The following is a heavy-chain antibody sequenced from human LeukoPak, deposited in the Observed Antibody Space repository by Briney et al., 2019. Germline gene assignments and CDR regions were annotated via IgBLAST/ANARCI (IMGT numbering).Heavy chain of an antibody. CDR2: ISWNSGSI. Sequence: PGRSLRLSCAASGYTFDDYAMHWVRQAPGKGLEWVSGISWNSGSIGYADSVKGRFTISRDNAKNSLYLQMNSLRAEDTAVYYCARGLGTHYGSGPSDYWGQGTLVTVSS. CDR1: GYTFDDYA. J-gene: IGHJ4*02. D-gene: IGHD3-10*01. CDR3: ARGLGTHYGSGPSDY. V-gene: IGHV3-9*01.